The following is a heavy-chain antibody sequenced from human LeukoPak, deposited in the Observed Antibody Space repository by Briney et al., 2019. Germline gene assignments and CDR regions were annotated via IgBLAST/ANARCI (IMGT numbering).Heavy chain of an antibody. CDR3: ARGYYDSSGYHPFDY. D-gene: IGHD3-22*01. V-gene: IGHV3-7*04. J-gene: IGHJ4*02. CDR1: GFMFSRYW. CDR2: IKEDGSEK. Sequence: PGGSLRLSCVASGFMFSRYWMSWVRQAPGKGLEWVANIKEDGSEKYYVGSVKGRFTTSRDNAKNSLYLQMNSLRAEDTAVYYCARGYYDSSGYHPFDYWGQGTLVTVSS.